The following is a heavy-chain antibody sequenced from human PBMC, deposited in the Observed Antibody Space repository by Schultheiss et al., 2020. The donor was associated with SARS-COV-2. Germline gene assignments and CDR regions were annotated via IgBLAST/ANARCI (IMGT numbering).Heavy chain of an antibody. J-gene: IGHJ3*02. CDR3: AREVATVAFDI. Sequence: SETLSLTCAVSGDTISDYFWSWIRQPPGKGLEWIGYIFYTGSTKYNPSLESRVTISADTSKNQFSLKLSSVTAADTAVYYCAREVATVAFDIWGQGTMVTVSS. V-gene: IGHV4-59*01. CDR1: GDTISDYF. CDR2: IFYTGST. D-gene: IGHD5-12*01.